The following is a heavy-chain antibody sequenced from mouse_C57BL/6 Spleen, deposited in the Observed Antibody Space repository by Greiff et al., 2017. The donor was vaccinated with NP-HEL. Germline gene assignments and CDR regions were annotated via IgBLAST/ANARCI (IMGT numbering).Heavy chain of an antibody. CDR3: TRENYGSRGPLFDY. V-gene: IGHV5-9-1*02. D-gene: IGHD1-1*01. Sequence: EVKLVESGEGLVKPGGSLKLSCAASGFTFSSYAMSWVRQTPEKRLEWVAYISSGGDYIYYADTVKGRFTISRDNARNTLYLQMSSLKSEDTAMYYCTRENYGSRGPLFDYWGQGTTLTVSS. J-gene: IGHJ2*01. CDR1: GFTFSSYA. CDR2: ISSGGDYI.